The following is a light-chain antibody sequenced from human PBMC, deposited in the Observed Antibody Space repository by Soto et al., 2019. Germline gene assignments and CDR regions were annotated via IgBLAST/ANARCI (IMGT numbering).Light chain of an antibody. CDR1: QSVSSSY. CDR2: GSS. V-gene: IGKV3-20*01. CDR3: QQYGSSLFT. J-gene: IGKJ3*01. Sequence: EIVLTQSPGTLSLSPGERATLSCRASQSVSSSYLAWYQQKPGQAPRLLIYGSSSRATAIPDWFSGSGSGTAFTLTISRLEPDDFAVYYCQQYGSSLFTFGPGTKVDIK.